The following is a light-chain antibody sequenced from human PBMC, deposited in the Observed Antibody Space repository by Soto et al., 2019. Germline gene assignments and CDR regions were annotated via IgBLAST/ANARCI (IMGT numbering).Light chain of an antibody. CDR2: EVS. CDR3: SSYTSSNRV. Sequence: QSALTQPASVSGSPGQSITISCTGTSSDVGGYNYVSWYQQHPGKAPKLMIYEVSNRPSGVSNRFSGSKSGNTASLTISGLQAEDEADYYCSSYTSSNRVLGTGTKVTVL. J-gene: IGLJ1*01. V-gene: IGLV2-14*01. CDR1: SSDVGGYNY.